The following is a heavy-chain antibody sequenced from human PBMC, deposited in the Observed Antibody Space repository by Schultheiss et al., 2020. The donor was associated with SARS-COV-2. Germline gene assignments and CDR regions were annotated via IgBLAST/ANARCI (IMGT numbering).Heavy chain of an antibody. CDR3: ARDGYATYYYGMDV. Sequence: SETLSLTCAVYGGSFSGYYWSWIRQPAGKGLEWIGRIYTSGSTNYNPSLKSRVNISVDRSKNQFSLKLTSVTAADTAVYYCARDGYATYYYGMDVWGQGTTVTVSS. D-gene: IGHD5-12*01. CDR1: GGSFSGYY. CDR2: IYTSGST. V-gene: IGHV4-4*07. J-gene: IGHJ6*02.